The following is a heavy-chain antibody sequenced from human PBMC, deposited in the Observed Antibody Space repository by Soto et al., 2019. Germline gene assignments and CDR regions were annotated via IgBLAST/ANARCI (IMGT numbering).Heavy chain of an antibody. V-gene: IGHV4-39*01. CDR1: GGSISSSSYF. J-gene: IGHJ4*02. D-gene: IGHD6-19*01. Sequence: SETLSLTCTVSGGSISSSSYFWGWIRQPPGKGLEWIGSIFYRGSTYYNPSLKSRVTLSVDTSKNQFSLKLTSVTAADTAVYSCATHELAQWNTYFDSWGQGTLVTVSS. CDR2: IFYRGST. CDR3: ATHELAQWNTYFDS.